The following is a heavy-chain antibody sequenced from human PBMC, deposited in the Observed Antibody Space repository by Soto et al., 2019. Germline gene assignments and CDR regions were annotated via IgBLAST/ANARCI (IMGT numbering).Heavy chain of an antibody. CDR2: IFSNDEK. D-gene: IGHD3-22*01. CDR3: ARIDRHYYDSSGYSHRY. CDR1: GFSLSNARMG. J-gene: IGHJ4*02. V-gene: IGHV2-26*01. Sequence: QVTLKESGPVLVKPTETLTLTCTVSGFSLSNARMGVSWIRQPPGKALEWLAHIFSNDEKSYSTSLKSRLTISKDTSKSQVVLTMTNMDPVDTATYYCARIDRHYYDSSGYSHRYWGQGTLVTVSS.